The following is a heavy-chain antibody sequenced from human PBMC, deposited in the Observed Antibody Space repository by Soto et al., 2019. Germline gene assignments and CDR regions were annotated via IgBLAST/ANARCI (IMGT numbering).Heavy chain of an antibody. V-gene: IGHV2-5*02. CDR1: GFSLSTSGVG. J-gene: IGHJ4*02. Sequence: QITLKESGPTLVKPTQTLTLTCTFSGFSLSTSGVGVDWIRQPPGKALEWLALIYWDDDKRYSPSLKSRLTITKDTSKTQVVLTMTNMDPVDTATYYCAHLNYGSGSDSFDYWGQGTLVTVSS. CDR3: AHLNYGSGSDSFDY. D-gene: IGHD3-10*01. CDR2: IYWDDDK.